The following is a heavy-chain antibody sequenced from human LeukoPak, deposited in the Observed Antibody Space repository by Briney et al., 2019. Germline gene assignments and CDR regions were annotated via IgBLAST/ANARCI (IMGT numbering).Heavy chain of an antibody. CDR1: GFTFSNSG. J-gene: IGHJ4*02. D-gene: IGHD3-10*01. V-gene: IGHV3-23*01. Sequence: PGGTLRLSCAASGFTFSNSGMSWVHQAPGKGLEWVSAISTSGSETHYADSVKGRFTIARDNSKNTMSLQMSSLRAEDTALYYCAKGSGNGYGSGPFDYWGQGTLVTVSS. CDR2: ISTSGSET. CDR3: AKGSGNGYGSGPFDY.